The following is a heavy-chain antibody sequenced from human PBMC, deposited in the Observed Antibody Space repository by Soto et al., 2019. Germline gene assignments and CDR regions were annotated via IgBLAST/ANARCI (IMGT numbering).Heavy chain of an antibody. Sequence: SVKVSCKASGGTFSSYTISWVRQAPGQGLEWMGRIIPILGIANYAQKFQGRVTITADKSTSTAYMELSSLRSDDTAVYYCAIGDYGDYNFWGQGTLVTVSS. D-gene: IGHD4-17*01. CDR3: AIGDYGDYNF. CDR1: GGTFSSYT. J-gene: IGHJ4*02. V-gene: IGHV1-69*02. CDR2: IIPILGIA.